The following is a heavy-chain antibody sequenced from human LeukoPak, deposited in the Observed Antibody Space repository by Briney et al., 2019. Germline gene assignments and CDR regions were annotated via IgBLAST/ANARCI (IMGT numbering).Heavy chain of an antibody. CDR1: GFTFSSYS. Sequence: GGSLRLSCAASGFTFSSYSMNWVRQAPGKGLEWVSSISSSSSYIYYADSVKGRFTISRDNAKNSLYLQMNSLRAEDTAVYYCASPYYDSWSGYYPLSYWGQGTLVTVSS. V-gene: IGHV3-21*01. CDR2: ISSSSSYI. J-gene: IGHJ4*02. D-gene: IGHD3-3*01. CDR3: ASPYYDSWSGYYPLSY.